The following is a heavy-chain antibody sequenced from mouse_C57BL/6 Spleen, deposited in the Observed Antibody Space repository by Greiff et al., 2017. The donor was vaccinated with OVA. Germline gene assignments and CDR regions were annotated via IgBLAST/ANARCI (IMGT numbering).Heavy chain of an antibody. J-gene: IGHJ3*01. V-gene: IGHV1-64*01. CDR3: ASSTVSWFAY. CDR2: IHPNSGST. CDR1: GYTFTSYW. Sequence: QVQLQQSGAELVKPGASVKLSCKASGYTFTSYWMHWVKQRPGQGLEWIGMIHPNSGSTNYNEKFKSKATLTVDKSSSTAYMQLSSLTSEDSAVYYCASSTVSWFAYWGQGTLVTVSA. D-gene: IGHD4-1*02.